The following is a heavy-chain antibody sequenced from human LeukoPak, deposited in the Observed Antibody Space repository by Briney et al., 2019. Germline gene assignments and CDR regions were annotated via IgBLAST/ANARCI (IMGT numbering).Heavy chain of an antibody. V-gene: IGHV3-23*01. CDR3: AKWGDYDILTGYYVSDF. D-gene: IGHD3-9*01. Sequence: PGASLRLSCAASGFIFGNYAMSWVLQAPGKGLEWVSAITGSGDTTYYADSVKGRFTISRDNSKNTLYVEMNTLRAEDTAVYYCAKWGDYDILTGYYVSDFWGQGTLVTVSS. J-gene: IGHJ4*02. CDR2: ITGSGDTT. CDR1: GFIFGNYA.